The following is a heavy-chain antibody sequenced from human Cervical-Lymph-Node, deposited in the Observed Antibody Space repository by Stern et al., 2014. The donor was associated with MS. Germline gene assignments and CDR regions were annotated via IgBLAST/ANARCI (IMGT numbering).Heavy chain of an antibody. V-gene: IGHV4-59*01. CDR3: AREGEYCSGSRCYPFLDY. J-gene: IGHJ4*02. CDR2: IYHTGSV. CDR1: GGSLRSYY. D-gene: IGHD2-15*01. Sequence: QLQESGPGLVKPSATLSLTCTVSGGSLRSYYWNWIRQAPGKGLEWLGVIYHTGSVNYDPSLSSRVAMSVDTSKNQFSLTVSSVTAADTAVYYCAREGEYCSGSRCYPFLDYWGQGTLVTVSS.